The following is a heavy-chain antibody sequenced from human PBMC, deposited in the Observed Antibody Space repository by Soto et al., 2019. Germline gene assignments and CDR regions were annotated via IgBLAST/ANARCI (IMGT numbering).Heavy chain of an antibody. CDR1: GYTFSNYA. CDR2: INPSGGST. J-gene: IGHJ4*02. V-gene: IGHV1-46*01. CDR3: ARDFSGSYDY. D-gene: IGHD1-26*01. Sequence: ASVKVSCKGSGYTFSNYAISWVRQAPGQGLEWMGIINPSGGSTSYAQKFQGRVTMTRDTSTSTVYMELSSLRSEDTAVYYCARDFSGSYDYWGQGTLVTVSS.